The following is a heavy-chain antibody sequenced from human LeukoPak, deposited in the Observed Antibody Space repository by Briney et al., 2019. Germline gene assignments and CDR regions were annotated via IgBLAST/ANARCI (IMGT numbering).Heavy chain of an antibody. Sequence: GGSLRLSCAASGFTFTNYAMSWVRQAPGMGLEWVSAISGSGGSTYYADSVKGRFTISRDNSKNTLYLQMNSLRAEDTALYYCAKVVSDSGSYWRAYFDYWGQGTLVTVPS. CDR1: GFTFTNYA. V-gene: IGHV3-23*01. J-gene: IGHJ4*02. CDR3: AKVVSDSGSYWRAYFDY. D-gene: IGHD1-26*01. CDR2: ISGSGGST.